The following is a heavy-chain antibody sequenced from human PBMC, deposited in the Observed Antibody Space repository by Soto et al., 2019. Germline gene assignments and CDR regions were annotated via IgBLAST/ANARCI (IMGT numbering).Heavy chain of an antibody. Sequence: GGSLRLSCAASRFTFTTYAMNWVRKAPGKGLEWVALMSSDGTIAHYADSVRGRFTVSRDNSTNTLILQMNTLRTDDTALYSFARCGYISGWYCYFDFWGLGTLVTVSS. CDR2: MSSDGTIA. CDR3: ARCGYISGWYCYFDF. CDR1: RFTFTTYA. V-gene: IGHV3-30-3*01. J-gene: IGHJ4*02. D-gene: IGHD6-19*01.